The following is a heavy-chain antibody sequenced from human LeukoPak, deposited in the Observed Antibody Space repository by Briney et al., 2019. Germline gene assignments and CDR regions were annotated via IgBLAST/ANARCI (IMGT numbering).Heavy chain of an antibody. CDR1: GFTFSDAW. D-gene: IGHD4-17*01. Sequence: GESLRLSCVVFGFTFSDAWMSWVRQAPGKGLEWVGRIISKTDRGTTDYAAPVKGRFTVSRDDSKNTLYLQMNSLKIEDTAVYYCTTGFSTGNWGQGTLVTVSS. V-gene: IGHV3-15*01. J-gene: IGHJ4*02. CDR3: TTGFSTGN. CDR2: IISKTDRGTT.